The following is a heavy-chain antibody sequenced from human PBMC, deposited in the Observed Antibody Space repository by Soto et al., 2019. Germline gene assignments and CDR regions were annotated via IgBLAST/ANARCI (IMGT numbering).Heavy chain of an antibody. Sequence: QVQLVQSGAEVKKPGASVKVSYKASGYTFTSYGISWVRQAPGQGLEWMGWISAYNGNTNYAQKLQGRVTMTTDTSTSTAYMELRSLRSDDTAVYYCARGLLTRYYDFWSGYSGNFDYWGQGTLVTVSS. CDR3: ARGLLTRYYDFWSGYSGNFDY. D-gene: IGHD3-3*01. J-gene: IGHJ4*02. CDR1: GYTFTSYG. CDR2: ISAYNGNT. V-gene: IGHV1-18*01.